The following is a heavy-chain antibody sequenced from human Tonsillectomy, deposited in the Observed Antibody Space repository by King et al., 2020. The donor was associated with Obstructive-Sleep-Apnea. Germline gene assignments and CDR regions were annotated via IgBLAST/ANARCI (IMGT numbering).Heavy chain of an antibody. D-gene: IGHD3-22*01. CDR1: GFTFSSYA. CDR2: ISGIGGST. J-gene: IGHJ4*02. Sequence: VQLLESGGGLVQPGGSLRLSCAASGFTFSSYAMSWVRQAPGKGVEWVSAISGIGGSTYYAASVKGRFTISRDNSKNTLYLQMNSLRAEDTAVYYCAKDYLPDYYDSSTRGYFDYWGQGTLVTVSS. V-gene: IGHV3-23*01. CDR3: AKDYLPDYYDSSTRGYFDY.